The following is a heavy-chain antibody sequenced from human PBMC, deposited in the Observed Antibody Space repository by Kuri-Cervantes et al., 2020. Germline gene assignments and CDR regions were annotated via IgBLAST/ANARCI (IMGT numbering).Heavy chain of an antibody. CDR2: IGTAGDT. Sequence: GESLKISCAASGFTFSSYDMHWVRQATGKGLEWVSAIGTAGDTYYPGSVKGRFTISRDSAKNTVFLQMNSLRAEDTAVYYCAIEGRQGAVANTGAFDIWGQGTMVTVSS. D-gene: IGHD6-19*01. V-gene: IGHV3-13*01. CDR1: GFTFSSYD. J-gene: IGHJ3*02. CDR3: AIEGRQGAVANTGAFDI.